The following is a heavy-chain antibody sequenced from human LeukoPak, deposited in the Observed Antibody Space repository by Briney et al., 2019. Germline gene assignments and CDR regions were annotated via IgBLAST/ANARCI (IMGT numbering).Heavy chain of an antibody. CDR3: ARDAYYYGDVEFSYYTYYMDL. CDR1: GGTFSNYA. Sequence: GASVKVSCKASGGTFSNYAISWVRQAPGQGLEWMGGIIPIFGTTIYARNFQDRVTITADESTGTTYMDLSSLRSEDTAVYYCARDAYYYGDVEFSYYTYYMDLWGKGTPATVSS. D-gene: IGHD3-16*01. V-gene: IGHV1-69*13. CDR2: IIPIFGTT. J-gene: IGHJ6*03.